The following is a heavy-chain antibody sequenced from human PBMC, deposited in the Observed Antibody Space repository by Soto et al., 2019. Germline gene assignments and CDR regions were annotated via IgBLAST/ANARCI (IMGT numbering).Heavy chain of an antibody. CDR1: GGSINSGGYY. J-gene: IGHJ6*02. Sequence: SETLSLTCTVSGGSINSGGYYWSWIRQHPGWGLEWIGYIHYSGTTYYNPSLKSRTTISVDMSKNHFSLTLSSVTAADTAVYYCARDLWFGEANPSYYRYGLDVWGQGTTVTVSS. V-gene: IGHV4-31*03. D-gene: IGHD3-10*01. CDR2: IHYSGTT. CDR3: ARDLWFGEANPSYYRYGLDV.